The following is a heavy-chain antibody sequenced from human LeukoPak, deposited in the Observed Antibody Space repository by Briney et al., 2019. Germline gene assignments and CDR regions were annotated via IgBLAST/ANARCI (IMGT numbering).Heavy chain of an antibody. CDR1: GYTFTSYA. D-gene: IGHD1-26*01. CDR2: INAGNGNT. V-gene: IGHV1-3*01. CDR3: ERARLGVGATDFDY. Sequence: ASVKVSCKASGYTFTSYAMHWVRQAPGQRLEWMGWINAGNGNTKYSQKFQGRVTITRDTSASTAYMELSSLRSEDTAVYYCERARLGVGATDFDYWGQGTLVTVSS. J-gene: IGHJ4*02.